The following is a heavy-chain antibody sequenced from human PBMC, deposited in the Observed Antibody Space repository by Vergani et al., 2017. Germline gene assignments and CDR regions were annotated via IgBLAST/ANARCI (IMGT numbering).Heavy chain of an antibody. CDR2: IYYRWLT. D-gene: IGHD6-19*01. V-gene: IGHV4-39*01. CDR3: ARQRPGSGWSPGDFDD. J-gene: IGHJ4*02. Sequence: QLQLQQSGPGLVKPSETLFLTCTVSADSISSGSYYWGWIRQPPGKSREWIGSIYYRWLTYYNPSLKSRVAISVDTSKNQFSLKVTSVTAADTAVYFCARQRPGSGWSPGDFDDWGQGSLVTVSS. CDR1: ADSISSGSYY.